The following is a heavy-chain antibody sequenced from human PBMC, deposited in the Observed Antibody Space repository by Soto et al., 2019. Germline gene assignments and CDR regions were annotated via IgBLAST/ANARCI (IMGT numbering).Heavy chain of an antibody. Sequence: TLSLTCTVSGGSVSRGGYYWSWIRQPPGKGLEWIGYIYYSGSTNYNPSLKSRVTISVDTSKNQFSLKLRFVTAADTAVYYCARGLVGATHFYYNGLAVWGQGPTVTVSS. V-gene: IGHV4-61*08. CDR2: IYYSGST. CDR1: GGSVSRGGYY. J-gene: IGHJ6*02. D-gene: IGHD1-26*01. CDR3: ARGLVGATHFYYNGLAV.